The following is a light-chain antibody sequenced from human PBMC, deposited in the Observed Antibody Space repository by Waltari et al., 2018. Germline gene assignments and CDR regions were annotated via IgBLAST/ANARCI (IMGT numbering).Light chain of an antibody. J-gene: IGLJ2*01. CDR2: DDS. CDR1: DLLSKS. Sequence: SYVLTQPPSVSVAPGRTASITWAGNDLLSKSVHWYQQRPGQAPVLFVYDDSGRPSGIPERFSGSNSANTATLTIRRVEAGDEADYYCQVWDRNSAVVFGGGTKLTVL. V-gene: IGLV3-21*03. CDR3: QVWDRNSAVV.